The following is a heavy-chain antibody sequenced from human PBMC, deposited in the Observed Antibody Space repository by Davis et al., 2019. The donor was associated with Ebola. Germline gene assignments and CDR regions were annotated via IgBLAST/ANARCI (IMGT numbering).Heavy chain of an antibody. CDR3: EWYYSGY. J-gene: IGHJ4*02. Sequence: GGSLRLSCSASGFTFRSYTMHWVRQAPGKGLEYVSAISSNGYSTYYADSVKGRFTISRDNSKNTLYLQMNSLRAEDTAVYYCEWYYSGYWGQGTLVTVSS. CDR1: GFTFRSYT. CDR2: ISSNGYST. V-gene: IGHV3-64*04. D-gene: IGHD2-15*01.